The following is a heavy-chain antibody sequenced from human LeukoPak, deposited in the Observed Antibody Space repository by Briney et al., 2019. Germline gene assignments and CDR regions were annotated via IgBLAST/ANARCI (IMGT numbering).Heavy chain of an antibody. J-gene: IGHJ5*01. V-gene: IGHV3-23*01. CDR2: ISGSGDNT. CDR1: GFTFSSYA. D-gene: IGHD3-10*01. CDR3: AKDGRYYFGAGTYPFYS. Sequence: GGSLRLSCAASGFTFSSYAMSWVRQAPGKGLEWVSAISGSGDNTYYADSVRGRFTISRDNSNDTLYLQMNNLRAVDTAVYYCAKDGRYYFGAGTYPFYSWGQGTLVTVSS.